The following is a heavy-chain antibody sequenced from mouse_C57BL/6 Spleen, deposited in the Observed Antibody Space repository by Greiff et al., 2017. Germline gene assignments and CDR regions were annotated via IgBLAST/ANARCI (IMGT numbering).Heavy chain of an antibody. D-gene: IGHD2-1*01. CDR1: GYTFTSYW. CDR2: IHPSDSAT. Sequence: QVQLQQPGAELVKPGASVKVSCKASGYTFTSYWMHWVKQRPGQGLEWIGRIHPSDSATNYNQKFKGKATLTVDKSSSTAYMQLSSLTSEDSAVYYCAIRGYYGNYGAMDYWGQGTSVTVSS. V-gene: IGHV1-74*01. J-gene: IGHJ4*01. CDR3: AIRGYYGNYGAMDY.